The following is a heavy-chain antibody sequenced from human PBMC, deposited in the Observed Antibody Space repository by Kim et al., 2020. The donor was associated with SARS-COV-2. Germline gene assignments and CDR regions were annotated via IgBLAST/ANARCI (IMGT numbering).Heavy chain of an antibody. V-gene: IGHV3-53*04. D-gene: IGHD2-15*01. CDR2: GST. J-gene: IGHJ4*02. CDR3: ARGLRGISN. Sequence: GSTYYADSVKGRFTISRHNSKNPLYLQMNSLRAEDTAVYYCARGLRGISNWGQGTLVTVSS.